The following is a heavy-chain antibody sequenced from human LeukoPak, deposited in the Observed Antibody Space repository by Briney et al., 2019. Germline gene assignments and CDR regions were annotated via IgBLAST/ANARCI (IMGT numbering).Heavy chain of an antibody. Sequence: GGSLRLSCAASGFTFSSYGMHWVRQAPGKGLEWVSYISSSSSTIYYADSVKGRFTISRDNAKNSLYLQMNSLRAEDTAVYYCASRWAAASKWGQGTLVTVSS. CDR3: ASRWAAASK. CDR2: ISSSSSTI. CDR1: GFTFSSYG. D-gene: IGHD6-13*01. V-gene: IGHV3-48*01. J-gene: IGHJ4*02.